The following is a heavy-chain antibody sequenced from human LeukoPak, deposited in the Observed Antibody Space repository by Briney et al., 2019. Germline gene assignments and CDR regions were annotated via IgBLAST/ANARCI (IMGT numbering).Heavy chain of an antibody. J-gene: IGHJ4*02. CDR3: AKALVATILMSYFDY. Sequence: GGSLRLSCAASGFTFSSYAMSGVRQAPGKGLEWVSAISGSVGSTYYADSVKGRFTISRDNSKNTLYLQMNSLRAEDTAVYYCAKALVATILMSYFDYWGQGTLVTVSS. CDR2: ISGSVGST. V-gene: IGHV3-23*01. CDR1: GFTFSSYA. D-gene: IGHD5-12*01.